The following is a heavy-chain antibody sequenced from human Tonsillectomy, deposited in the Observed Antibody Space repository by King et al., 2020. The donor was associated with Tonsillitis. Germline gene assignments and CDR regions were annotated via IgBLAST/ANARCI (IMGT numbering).Heavy chain of an antibody. D-gene: IGHD3-22*01. Sequence: VQLVESGGGLVQPGRSLRLSCAASGFTFDDYAMHWVRQAPGKGLEWVSGISWNGGSIVYADSVKGRFTISRDNARNSLYLQMNSLRAEDTALYYCAKVDDSSGYYLGAFDIWGQGTMVTVSS. CDR3: AKVDDSSGYYLGAFDI. CDR1: GFTFDDYA. J-gene: IGHJ3*02. CDR2: ISWNGGSI. V-gene: IGHV3-9*01.